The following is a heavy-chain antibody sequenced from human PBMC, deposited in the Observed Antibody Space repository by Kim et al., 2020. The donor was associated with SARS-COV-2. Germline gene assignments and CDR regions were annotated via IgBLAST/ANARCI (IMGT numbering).Heavy chain of an antibody. CDR2: IKSKTDGGTT. V-gene: IGHV3-15*01. Sequence: GGSLRLSCAASGFTFSNAWMSWVRQAPGKGLEWVGRIKSKTDGGTTDYAAPVKGRFTISRDDSKNTLYLQMNSLKTEDTAVYYCTTDQVYYYDSRRRDRATKGYYYYGMDVWGQGTMVTVSS. D-gene: IGHD3-22*01. CDR3: TTDQVYYYDSRRRDRATKGYYYYGMDV. J-gene: IGHJ6*02. CDR1: GFTFSNAW.